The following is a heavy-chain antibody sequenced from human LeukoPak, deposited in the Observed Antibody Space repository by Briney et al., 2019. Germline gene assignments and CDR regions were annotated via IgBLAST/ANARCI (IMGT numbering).Heavy chain of an antibody. J-gene: IGHJ4*02. CDR3: ARVSPFDY. CDR1: GFTVSSNY. Sequence: PGGSLRLSCVASGFTVSSNYMSWVRQAPGKGLEWLSVFYSGGSTYYAGSVNGRFTMSRDNSKNTLYLQMNGLRVEDTAVYYCARVSPFDYWGQGTQVTVSS. V-gene: IGHV3-66*01. CDR2: FYSGGST.